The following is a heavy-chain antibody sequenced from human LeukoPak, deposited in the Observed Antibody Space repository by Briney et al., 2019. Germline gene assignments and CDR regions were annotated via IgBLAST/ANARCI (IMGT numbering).Heavy chain of an antibody. J-gene: IGHJ4*02. V-gene: IGHV4-31*03. D-gene: IGHD1-7*01. Sequence: SQTLSLTCTVSGGSISSGGYYWSWIRQHPGTGLEWIGYIYYSGSTYYNPSLKSRVTISVDTSKNQFSLKLSSVTAADTAVYYCASLTGTTGTVFDYWGQGTLVTVSS. CDR2: IYYSGST. CDR3: ASLTGTTGTVFDY. CDR1: GGSISSGGYY.